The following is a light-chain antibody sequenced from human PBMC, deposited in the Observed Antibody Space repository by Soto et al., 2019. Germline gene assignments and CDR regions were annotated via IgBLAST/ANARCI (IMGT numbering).Light chain of an antibody. CDR2: DAS. V-gene: IGKV3-15*01. CDR1: QSVSSY. Sequence: EIVLTQSPATLSLSPGERATLSCRASQSVSSYLAWYQQKPGQAPRLLIYDASIRATDIPARFSGSGSGAEFTLTISSLQSEDVAVYYCQQYDNWPPYTFGQGTKVDIK. J-gene: IGKJ2*01. CDR3: QQYDNWPPYT.